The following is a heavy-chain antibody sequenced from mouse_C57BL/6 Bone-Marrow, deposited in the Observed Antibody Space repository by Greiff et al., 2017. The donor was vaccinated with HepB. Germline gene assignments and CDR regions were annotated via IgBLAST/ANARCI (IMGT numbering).Heavy chain of an antibody. V-gene: IGHV1-82*01. Sequence: QVQLQQSGPELVKPGASGKISCKASGYAFSSSWMNWVKQRPGRGLGGIGRIYPGDGETNYNGKFKGKATLTADKSSSTAYMQLSSLTSEDSAVYFCARSDGYYRAWFAYWGQGTLVTVSA. CDR2: IYPGDGET. D-gene: IGHD2-3*01. CDR3: ARSDGYYRAWFAY. J-gene: IGHJ3*01. CDR1: GYAFSSSW.